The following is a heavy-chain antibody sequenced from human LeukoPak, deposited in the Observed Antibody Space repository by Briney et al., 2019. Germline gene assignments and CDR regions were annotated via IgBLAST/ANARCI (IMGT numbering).Heavy chain of an antibody. CDR1: GFTFSSYA. CDR3: AKDKRWFGELSYYFDY. V-gene: IGHV3-30*04. CDR2: ISYDGSNK. D-gene: IGHD3-10*01. J-gene: IGHJ4*02. Sequence: PGGSLRLSCAASGFTFSSYAMHWVRQAPGKGLEWVAVISYDGSNKYYADSVKGRFTISRDNSKNTLYLQMNSLRAEDTAVYYCAKDKRWFGELSYYFDYWGQGTLVTVSS.